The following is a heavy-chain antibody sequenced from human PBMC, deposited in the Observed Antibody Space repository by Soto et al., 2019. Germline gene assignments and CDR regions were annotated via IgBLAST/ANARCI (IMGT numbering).Heavy chain of an antibody. Sequence: QVQLVQSGAEVKKPGASVKVSCKASGYTFTSYGISWVRQAPGQGLEWLGWINGYNGNTNYAQKLQGRVTMTTDTSRSTAYMELRSLRSDDTAVYYCARMGDVPYYYYGMDVWGQWTTVTVSS. CDR2: INGYNGNT. CDR1: GYTFTSYG. CDR3: ARMGDVPYYYYGMDV. V-gene: IGHV1-18*01. D-gene: IGHD3-16*01. J-gene: IGHJ6*02.